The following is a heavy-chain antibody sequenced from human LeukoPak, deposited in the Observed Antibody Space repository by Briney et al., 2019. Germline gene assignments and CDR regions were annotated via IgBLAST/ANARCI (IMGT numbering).Heavy chain of an antibody. V-gene: IGHV4-38-2*02. CDR3: AREVFCSGGTCYRSDN. J-gene: IGHJ4*02. CDR2: FYPGGRT. Sequence: SETLSLTCAVSGFSITSDYYWGWIRQTPGKGLEWVGSFYPGGRTYYSPYLGSRVTMSVDTSKNQFSLRLNSVTAADTAVYYCAREVFCSGGTCYRSDNWGQGTLVTVSS. CDR1: GFSITSDYY. D-gene: IGHD2-15*01.